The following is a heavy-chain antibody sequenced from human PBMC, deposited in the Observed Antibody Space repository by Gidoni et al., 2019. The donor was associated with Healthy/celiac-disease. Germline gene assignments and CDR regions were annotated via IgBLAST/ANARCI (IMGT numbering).Heavy chain of an antibody. CDR3: ARDILRFLEWPKNDY. J-gene: IGHJ4*02. CDR2: ISGSGGST. V-gene: IGHV3-23*01. D-gene: IGHD3-3*01. Sequence: EVQLLESGGGLVQPGGSLRLSCAASGFTFSRYAMSWVRQAPGKGLGWVSAISGSGGSTYYADSGKGRFTISRDNSKNTLYLQMNSLRAEDTAVYYCARDILRFLEWPKNDYWGQGTLVTVSS. CDR1: GFTFSRYA.